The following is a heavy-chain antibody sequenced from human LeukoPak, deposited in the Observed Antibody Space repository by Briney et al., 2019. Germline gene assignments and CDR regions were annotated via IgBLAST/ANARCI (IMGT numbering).Heavy chain of an antibody. CDR1: GFTFSNHG. Sequence: GGSLRLSCVASGFTFSNHGMSWVRQDPGKGLEWVSSISANSVYTYYAASVKGRFTISRDNSKNTLFLQMNNMGAEDTAIYFCAKIGVTGSWFFDLWGHGTLLSVSS. CDR3: AKIGVTGSWFFDL. D-gene: IGHD3-3*01. J-gene: IGHJ2*01. CDR2: ISANSVYT. V-gene: IGHV3-23*01.